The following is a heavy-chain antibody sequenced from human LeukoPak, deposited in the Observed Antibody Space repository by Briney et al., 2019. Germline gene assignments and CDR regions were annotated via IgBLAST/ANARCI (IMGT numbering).Heavy chain of an antibody. CDR1: RYTFTDYY. CDR2: INPNSGGT. V-gene: IGHV1-2*02. D-gene: IGHD3-16*01. CDR3: ARSYGLGGNYFDY. Sequence: SVKVSCKASRYTFTDYYMHWVRQAPGQERECMGWINPNSGGTNYPQKFQGRVTMTRDTSISTAYMELSRLRSDDTVVYYCARSYGLGGNYFDYWGQGTLVTVSS. J-gene: IGHJ4*02.